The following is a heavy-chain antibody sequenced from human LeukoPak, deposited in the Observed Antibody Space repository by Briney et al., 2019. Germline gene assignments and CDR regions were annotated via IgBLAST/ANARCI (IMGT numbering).Heavy chain of an antibody. CDR3: ARANNWNDGGNFDY. CDR1: GYTFTGYY. V-gene: IGHV1-2*02. J-gene: IGHJ4*02. CDR2: INPNSGGT. D-gene: IGHD1-20*01. Sequence: GASVKVSCKASGYTFTGYYMHWVRQAPGQGLEWMGWINPNSGGTNYTQKFQGRVTMTRDTSISTAYMELSSLRSEDTAVYYCARANNWNDGGNFDYWGQGTLVTVSS.